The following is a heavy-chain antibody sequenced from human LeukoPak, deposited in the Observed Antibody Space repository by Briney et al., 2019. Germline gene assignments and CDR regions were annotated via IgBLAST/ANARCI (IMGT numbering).Heavy chain of an antibody. CDR2: ISYDGPNK. J-gene: IGHJ4*02. V-gene: IGHV3-30*18. Sequence: GGSLRLSCAASGFTFSDYALSWVRQAPGKGLEWVAVISYDGPNKYYADSVKGRFTISRDNSKNTLYLQMNSLRAEDTAVYYCAKGRYHLATVTLLDYWGQGTLVTVSS. CDR3: AKGRYHLATVTLLDY. D-gene: IGHD4-17*01. CDR1: GFTFSDYA.